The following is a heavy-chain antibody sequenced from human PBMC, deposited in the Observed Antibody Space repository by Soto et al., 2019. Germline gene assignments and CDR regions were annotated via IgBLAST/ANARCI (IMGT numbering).Heavy chain of an antibody. J-gene: IGHJ6*02. Sequence: ASVKVSCKASGYTFTSYYMHWVRQAPGQGLECMGIINPSGGSTSYAQKFQGRVTMTRDTSTSTVYMELSSLRSEDTAVYYCARGKYCSGGSCGPPYYYGMDVWGQGTTVTVSS. CDR3: ARGKYCSGGSCGPPYYYGMDV. CDR1: GYTFTSYY. CDR2: INPSGGST. D-gene: IGHD2-15*01. V-gene: IGHV1-46*01.